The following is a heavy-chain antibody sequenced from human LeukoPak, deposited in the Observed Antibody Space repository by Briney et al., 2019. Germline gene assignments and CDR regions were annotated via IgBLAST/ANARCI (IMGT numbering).Heavy chain of an antibody. D-gene: IGHD3-10*01. J-gene: IGHJ4*02. Sequence: PGGSLRLSCAASGFTFSRYNMNWIRQAPGKGLEWVSAISSSSSYIYNADSVKGRFIISRDDAKNLLHLEMNSLRVEDTAVYYCAKVGTGNQYGSGDFDYWGQGTLVTVSS. CDR2: ISSSSSYI. V-gene: IGHV3-21*01. CDR1: GFTFSRYN. CDR3: AKVGTGNQYGSGDFDY.